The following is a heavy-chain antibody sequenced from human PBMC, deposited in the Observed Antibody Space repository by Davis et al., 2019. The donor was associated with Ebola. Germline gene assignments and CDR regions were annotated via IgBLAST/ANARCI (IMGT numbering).Heavy chain of an antibody. CDR1: GYTFTSYY. V-gene: IGHV1-2*02. D-gene: IGHD2-2*01. Sequence: ASVKVSCKASGYTFTSYYMHWVRQAPGQGLEWMGWINPNSGGTNYAQKFQGRVTMTRDTSISTAYMELSRLRSDDTAVYYCARVVDIVVVPAAPMTHYYMDVWGKGTTVTVSS. CDR3: ARVVDIVVVPAAPMTHYYMDV. J-gene: IGHJ6*03. CDR2: INPNSGGT.